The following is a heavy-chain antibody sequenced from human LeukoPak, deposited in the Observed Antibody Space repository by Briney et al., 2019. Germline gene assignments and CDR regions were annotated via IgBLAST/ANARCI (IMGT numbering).Heavy chain of an antibody. D-gene: IGHD4-17*01. V-gene: IGHV4-34*01. Sequence: SETLSLTCAVYGGSFSGYYWSWIRQPPGKGLEWIGEINHSGSTNYNPSLKSRVTISVDTSKNQFSLKLSSVTAADTAVYYCARVGDYGDYMAYYYGMDVWGQGTTVTVSS. J-gene: IGHJ6*02. CDR3: ARVGDYGDYMAYYYGMDV. CDR2: INHSGST. CDR1: GGSFSGYY.